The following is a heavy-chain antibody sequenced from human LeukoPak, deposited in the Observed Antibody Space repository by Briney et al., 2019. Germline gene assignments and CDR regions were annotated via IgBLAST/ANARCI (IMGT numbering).Heavy chain of an antibody. Sequence: GASVKVSCKASGYTFTGYYMHWVRQAPGQGLEWMGWINPNSGGTNYAQKFQGRVTMTRDTSINTAYMELSRLRSDDTAVYYCARDAPNFYYYYMDAWAKGPRSPSP. CDR1: GYTFTGYY. CDR2: INPNSGGT. V-gene: IGHV1-2*02. CDR3: ARDAPNFYYYYMDA. J-gene: IGHJ6*03.